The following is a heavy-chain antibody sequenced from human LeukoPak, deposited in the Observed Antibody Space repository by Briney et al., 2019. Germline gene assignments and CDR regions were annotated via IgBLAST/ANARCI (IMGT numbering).Heavy chain of an antibody. Sequence: GGSLRLSCAASGFTFSNYGLSWVRQAPGKGLEWVSSISTSSSYIYYADSVKGRFTISRDNAKNSLYLQMNSLRAEDTAVYYCAKSADNYYYYYMDVWGKGTTVTVSS. V-gene: IGHV3-21*01. J-gene: IGHJ6*03. CDR1: GFTFSNYG. CDR3: AKSADNYYYYYMDV. CDR2: ISTSSSYI. D-gene: IGHD3-3*01.